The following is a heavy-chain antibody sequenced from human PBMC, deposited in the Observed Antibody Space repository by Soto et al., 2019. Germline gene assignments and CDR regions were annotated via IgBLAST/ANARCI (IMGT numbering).Heavy chain of an antibody. Sequence: QVQLVQSGAEVKKPGSSVKVSCKASGGTFSRYAISWVRQAPGQGLEWMGGIIPIFGTANYAQKFQGRVTIAADESTSTAYVELGGLRSEDTAVYYCARVGTDYWGQGTLVTVSS. CDR2: IIPIFGTA. CDR3: ARVGTDY. J-gene: IGHJ4*02. D-gene: IGHD1-1*01. V-gene: IGHV1-69*01. CDR1: GGTFSRYA.